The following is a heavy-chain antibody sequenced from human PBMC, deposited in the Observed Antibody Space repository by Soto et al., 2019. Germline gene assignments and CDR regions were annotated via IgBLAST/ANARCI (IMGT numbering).Heavy chain of an antibody. CDR2: ITWNSGII. Sequence: EVQLVESGGGLVQPGRSLRLSCAASGFTFDDYAMHWVRQPPGKGLEWVSGITWNSGIIGYADSVKGRFTISRDNAKNSLYLQMNSLRPEDTALYYCAKDQGYSTSYYGYVDLGGRGTLVTVSS. J-gene: IGHJ2*01. CDR3: AKDQGYSTSYYGYVDL. D-gene: IGHD6-13*01. CDR1: GFTFDDYA. V-gene: IGHV3-9*01.